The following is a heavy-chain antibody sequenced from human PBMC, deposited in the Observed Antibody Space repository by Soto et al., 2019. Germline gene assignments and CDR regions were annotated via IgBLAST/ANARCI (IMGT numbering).Heavy chain of an antibody. CDR3: ARTGRSWHNDY. D-gene: IGHD6-13*01. CDR2: ISGSGSTI. J-gene: IGHJ4*02. CDR1: GFIFSDYY. Sequence: QVQLVESGGGLVKPGGSLRLSCAASGFIFSDYYMSWIRQSPGKGLEWFSYISGSGSTIYYADPLKGRFTISRDNAKNSLYLQMNSLRAEDTAVYYCARTGRSWHNDYWGQGTLFTVSS. V-gene: IGHV3-11*01.